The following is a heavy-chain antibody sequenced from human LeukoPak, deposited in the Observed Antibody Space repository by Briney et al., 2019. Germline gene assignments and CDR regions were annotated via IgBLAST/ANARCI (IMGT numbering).Heavy chain of an antibody. D-gene: IGHD3-9*01. CDR3: ARGPPNLRYFDWSPPDNWFDP. Sequence: ASVKGSCKASGYTFTGYYMHWVRQAPGQGLERMGWINPNSGGTNYAQKFQGWVTMTRDTSISTAYMELSRLRSDDTAVYYCARGPPNLRYFDWSPPDNWFDPWGQGTLVTVSS. CDR1: GYTFTGYY. CDR2: INPNSGGT. V-gene: IGHV1-2*04. J-gene: IGHJ5*02.